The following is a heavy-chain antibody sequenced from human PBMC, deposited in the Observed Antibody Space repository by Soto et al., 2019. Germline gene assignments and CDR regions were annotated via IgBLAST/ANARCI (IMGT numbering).Heavy chain of an antibody. CDR3: ERGPRSLWPVGT. V-gene: IGHV4-61*01. Sequence: QVQLQESGPGLVKPSETLSLTCTVSGGSVSSGSYYWNWIRQPPGKGLEWIGDIYYSGSTNYNASLKSRVTISIDTSKNQCALRLSSVSAADTALYYCERGPRSLWPVGTWGQGTLVTVSS. J-gene: IGHJ5*02. CDR2: IYYSGST. D-gene: IGHD1-26*01. CDR1: GGSVSSGSYY.